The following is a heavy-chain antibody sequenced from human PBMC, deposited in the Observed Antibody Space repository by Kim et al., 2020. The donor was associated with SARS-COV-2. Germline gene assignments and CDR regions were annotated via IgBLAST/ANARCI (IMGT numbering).Heavy chain of an antibody. CDR1: GFTFSNYA. CDR2: IGSVGDDI. V-gene: IGHV3-23*01. J-gene: IGHJ6*02. CDR3: ASRRKWFGIDV. D-gene: IGHD3-22*01. Sequence: GGSLRLSCAASGFTFSNYAMSWVRQAPGKGLEWVSVIGSVGDDIHYSDSVEGRFTISRDNFKNTVDLEMISLRAEDTAIYYCASRRKWFGIDVWGQGTTV.